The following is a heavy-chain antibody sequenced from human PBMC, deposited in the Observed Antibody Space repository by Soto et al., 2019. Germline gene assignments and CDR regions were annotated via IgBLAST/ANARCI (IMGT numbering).Heavy chain of an antibody. D-gene: IGHD2-2*01. Sequence: PSETLSLTCTVSGGSISSSSYYWGWIRQPPGKGLEWIGSIYYSGSTYYNPSLKSRVTISVDTSKNRFSLKLSSGTAADTAVYYCARYHLLFYYYYGMDVWGQGTTVTVSS. CDR1: GGSISSSSYY. CDR2: IYYSGST. V-gene: IGHV4-39*01. J-gene: IGHJ6*02. CDR3: ARYHLLFYYYYGMDV.